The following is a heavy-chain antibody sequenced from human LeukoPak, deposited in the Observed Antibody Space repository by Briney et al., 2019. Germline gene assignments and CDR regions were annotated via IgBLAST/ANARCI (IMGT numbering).Heavy chain of an antibody. CDR3: AKDWDYYGSGSSLGMDV. V-gene: IGHV3-30*18. J-gene: IGHJ6*02. Sequence: GGSLRLSCAASGFTFSSYGMHWVRQAPGKGLKWVAVISYDGSNKYYADSVKGRFTISRDNSKNTLYLQMNSLRAEDTAVYYCAKDWDYYGSGSSLGMDVWGQGTTVTVSS. CDR1: GFTFSSYG. CDR2: ISYDGSNK. D-gene: IGHD3-10*01.